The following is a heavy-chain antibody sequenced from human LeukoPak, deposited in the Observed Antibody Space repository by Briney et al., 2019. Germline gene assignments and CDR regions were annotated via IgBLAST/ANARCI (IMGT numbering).Heavy chain of an antibody. V-gene: IGHV4-30-4*08. CDR2: IYYSGST. D-gene: IGHD4-23*01. CDR1: GGSISSCDYY. CDR3: ARGRKTYGGKPHWYFDL. Sequence: PSETLSLTCTVSGGSISSCDYYWSWIRQPPGKGLEWIGYIYYSGSTYYNPSLKSRVTISVDTSKNQFSLKLSSVTAADTAVYYCARGRKTYGGKPHWYFDLWGRGTLVTVSS. J-gene: IGHJ2*01.